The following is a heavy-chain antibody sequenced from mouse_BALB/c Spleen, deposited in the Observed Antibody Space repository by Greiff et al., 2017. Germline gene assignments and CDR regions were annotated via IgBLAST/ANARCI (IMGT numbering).Heavy chain of an antibody. CDR1: GFSLTSYG. V-gene: IGHV2-9*02. J-gene: IGHJ4*01. CDR2: IWAGGST. CDR3: ARASITTVVHYYAMDY. Sequence: VHLVESGPGLVAPSQSLSITCTVSGFSLTSYGVHWVRQPPGKGLEWLGVIWAGGSTNYNSALMSRLSISKDNSKSQVFLKMNSLQTDDTAMYYCARASITTVVHYYAMDYWGQGTSVTVSS. D-gene: IGHD1-1*01.